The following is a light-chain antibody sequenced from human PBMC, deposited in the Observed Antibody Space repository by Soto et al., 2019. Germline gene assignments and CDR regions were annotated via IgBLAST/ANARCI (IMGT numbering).Light chain of an antibody. CDR2: KAS. V-gene: IGKV1-5*03. Sequence: DIQMTQSPSTLSASVGDRVTITCRASQSISSWLAWFQQKPGKAPKLLIYKASILESGVPSRFSGSGSGTEFTLTIDSLQPDDFATYYCQQYGSYSYTSGQGTKVEIK. J-gene: IGKJ2*01. CDR3: QQYGSYSYT. CDR1: QSISSW.